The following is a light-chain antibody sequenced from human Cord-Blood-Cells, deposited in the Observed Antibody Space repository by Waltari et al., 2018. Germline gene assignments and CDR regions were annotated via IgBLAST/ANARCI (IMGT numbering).Light chain of an antibody. J-gene: IGKJ4*01. Sequence: DIQMTQSPSSLSASVGDRVTITCRASQSISSYLNWYQQKPGKAPKLMIYAASSLQSGVPSRFSCSGSVTDFTLTISSLQPEDVATYDCQQSYSTPLPFGGGTKVEIK. CDR3: QQSYSTPLP. CDR1: QSISSY. V-gene: IGKV1-39*01. CDR2: AAS.